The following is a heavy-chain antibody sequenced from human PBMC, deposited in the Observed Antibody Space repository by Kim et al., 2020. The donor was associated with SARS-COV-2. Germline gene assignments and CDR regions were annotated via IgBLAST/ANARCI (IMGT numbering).Heavy chain of an antibody. Sequence: GGSLRLSCAASGFTFSSYAMSWVRQAPGKGLEWVSAISGSGGSTYYADSVKGRFTISRDNSKNTLYLQMNSLRAEDTAVYYCAKDSTTYYDILTGLRGHPDAFDIWGQGTMVTVSS. J-gene: IGHJ3*02. CDR1: GFTFSSYA. V-gene: IGHV3-23*01. D-gene: IGHD3-9*01. CDR3: AKDSTTYYDILTGLRGHPDAFDI. CDR2: ISGSGGST.